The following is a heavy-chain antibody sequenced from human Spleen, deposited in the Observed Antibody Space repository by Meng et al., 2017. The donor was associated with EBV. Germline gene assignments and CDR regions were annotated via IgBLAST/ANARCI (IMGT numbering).Heavy chain of an antibody. Sequence: QNTLKDSGPPLVTPTPTLTLTCTSPGFSLSTSGVGVGWIRQPPGKALECLALIYWDDVERYSPSLRSRLTITKDTSKNQVFLTMTNMDPVDTATYYCAHALGHFDYWGQGTLVTVSS. J-gene: IGHJ4*02. D-gene: IGHD7-27*01. CDR1: GFSLSTSGVG. CDR3: AHALGHFDY. V-gene: IGHV2-5*02. CDR2: IYWDDVE.